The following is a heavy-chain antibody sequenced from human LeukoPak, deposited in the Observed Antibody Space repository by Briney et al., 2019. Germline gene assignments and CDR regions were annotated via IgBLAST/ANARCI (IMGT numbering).Heavy chain of an antibody. J-gene: IGHJ5*02. CDR2: MSYDGSNK. CDR1: GFIFSSYG. D-gene: IGHD2-2*01. CDR3: AKERGTTTWFDS. Sequence: LGGSLRLSCTASGFIFSSYGMHWVRQAPGMGLEWVAVMSYDGSNKFYADSVKGRFTISRDNSKNTLYLQVNSLRVDDTAVYYCAKERGTTTWFDSWGQGTLVTVSS. V-gene: IGHV3-30*18.